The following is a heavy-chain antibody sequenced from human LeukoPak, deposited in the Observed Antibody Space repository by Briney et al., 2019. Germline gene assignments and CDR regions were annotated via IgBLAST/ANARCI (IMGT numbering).Heavy chain of an antibody. CDR1: RFTFDDYT. J-gene: IGHJ4*02. CDR3: ARDQAREDYYGSGSYQGIDY. CDR2: ISWDGGST. Sequence: GGSLRLSCAASRFTFDDYTMHWVRQAPGKGLKWVSLISWDGGSTYYADSVKGRFTISRDNSKNSLYLQMNSLRTEDTALYYCARDQAREDYYGSGSYQGIDYWGQGTLVTVSS. D-gene: IGHD3-10*01. V-gene: IGHV3-43*01.